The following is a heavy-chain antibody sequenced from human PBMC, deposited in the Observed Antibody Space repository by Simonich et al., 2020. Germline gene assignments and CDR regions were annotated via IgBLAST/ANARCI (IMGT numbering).Heavy chain of an antibody. CDR2: TSAYNGNT. CDR3: ARSTTGTTAFDI. J-gene: IGHJ3*02. Sequence: QVQLVQSGAEVKKPGASVKVSCKASGYTFTSYGISWVRQAPGQGLEWMGRTSAYNGNTNYAQKRKGRVTMTTDTSTSTAYMELRSLRSDDTAVYYCARSTTGTTAFDIWGQGTMVTVSS. V-gene: IGHV1-18*01. D-gene: IGHD1-1*01. CDR1: GYTFTSYG.